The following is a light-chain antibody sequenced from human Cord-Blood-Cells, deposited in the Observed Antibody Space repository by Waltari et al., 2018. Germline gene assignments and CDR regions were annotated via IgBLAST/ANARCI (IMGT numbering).Light chain of an antibody. CDR2: RDS. J-gene: IGLJ2*01. Sequence: SYELTQPLSVSVALGQTARITCGGNNIGSKNVHWYQQKPGQAPVLVIYRDSNRPSVIPVRCSGSNSGNTATLTISRAQAGDEADYYCQVWDSSTVVFGGGTKLTVL. CDR3: QVWDSSTVV. V-gene: IGLV3-9*01. CDR1: NIGSKN.